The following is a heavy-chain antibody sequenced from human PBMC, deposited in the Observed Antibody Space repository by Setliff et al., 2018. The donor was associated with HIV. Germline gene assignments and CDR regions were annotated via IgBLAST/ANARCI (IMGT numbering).Heavy chain of an antibody. CDR1: GGSFSGYY. Sequence: SEALSLTCAVYGGSFSGYYRSWIRQPPGKGLEWIGEINQSGSTNYNPSIKSRVTISVDTSKNQFSLKLSSVTAADTAVYYCAIRGSSGWYVGGYFDYWGQGTLVTVSS. J-gene: IGHJ4*02. V-gene: IGHV4-34*01. D-gene: IGHD6-19*01. CDR2: INQSGST. CDR3: AIRGSSGWYVGGYFDY.